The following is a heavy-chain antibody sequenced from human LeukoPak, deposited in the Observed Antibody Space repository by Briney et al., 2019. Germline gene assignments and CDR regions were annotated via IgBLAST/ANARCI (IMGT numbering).Heavy chain of an antibody. V-gene: IGHV3-7*01. Sequence: GGSLRLSCAASGFTFSSYWMSWVRQAPGKGLEWVANIKQDGSEKYYVDSVKGRFTISRDNAKNSLYLQMNSLRAEDTAVYYCAREDITMVRGVNLDYWGQGTLVTVSS. CDR1: GFTFSSYW. J-gene: IGHJ4*02. CDR3: AREDITMVRGVNLDY. D-gene: IGHD3-10*01. CDR2: IKQDGSEK.